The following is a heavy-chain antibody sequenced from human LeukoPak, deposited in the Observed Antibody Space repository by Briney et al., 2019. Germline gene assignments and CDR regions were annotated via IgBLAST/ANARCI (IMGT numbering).Heavy chain of an antibody. J-gene: IGHJ4*02. V-gene: IGHV3-23*01. CDR1: GFTFSTYA. CDR2: ISGSGANK. D-gene: IGHD3-16*02. CDR3: AKERAGYTNPYYFDY. Sequence: GRSLRLSSAPSGFTFSTYAMSCVRQAPRKGLECVSTISGSGANKYYADSVRGRFAISRDNSKNTLYLHMNSLRAEDTAVYYCAKERAGYTNPYYFDYWGQGTLVTVSS.